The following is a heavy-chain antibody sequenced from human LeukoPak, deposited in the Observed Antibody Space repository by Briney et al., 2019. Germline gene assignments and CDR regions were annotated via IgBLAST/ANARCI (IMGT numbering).Heavy chain of an antibody. CDR2: ISASGGMT. J-gene: IGHJ4*02. D-gene: IGHD1-26*01. V-gene: IGHV3-23*01. Sequence: PGGSLRLSCAASGFTVTDYAMTWVRQAPGKGLEWVSSISASGGMTYYADSVKGRFTVSRDNSKNSLYLQMNSLTAADTAVYYCAKDRSIGTYYPFDHWGQGTLVTVSS. CDR1: GFTVTDYA. CDR3: AKDRSIGTYYPFDH.